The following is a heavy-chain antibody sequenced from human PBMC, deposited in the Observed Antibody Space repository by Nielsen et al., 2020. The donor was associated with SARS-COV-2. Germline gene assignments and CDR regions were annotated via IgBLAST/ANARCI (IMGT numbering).Heavy chain of an antibody. V-gene: IGHV3-30-3*01. Sequence: GGSLRLSCAASGFTFSSYAMHWVRQAPGKGLEWVAVISYDGSNKYYADSVKGRFTISRDNSKNTLYLQMNSLRAEDTAVYYCARDGVPYSNYIFYMDVWGKGTTVTVSS. CDR2: ISYDGSNK. J-gene: IGHJ6*03. CDR3: ARDGVPYSNYIFYMDV. D-gene: IGHD4-11*01. CDR1: GFTFSSYA.